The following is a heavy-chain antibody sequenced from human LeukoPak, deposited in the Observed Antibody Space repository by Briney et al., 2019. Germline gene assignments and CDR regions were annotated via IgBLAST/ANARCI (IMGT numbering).Heavy chain of an antibody. J-gene: IGHJ3*02. V-gene: IGHV4-39*07. Sequence: PSETLSLTCTVSGGSISSSSYYWGWIRQPPGKGLEWIGSIYYSGSTYYNPSLKSRVTISVDTSKNQFSLKLSSVTAADTAVYYCARDWKEYYYDSSSAFDIWGQGTMVTVSS. CDR1: GGSISSSSYY. CDR2: IYYSGST. CDR3: ARDWKEYYYDSSSAFDI. D-gene: IGHD3-22*01.